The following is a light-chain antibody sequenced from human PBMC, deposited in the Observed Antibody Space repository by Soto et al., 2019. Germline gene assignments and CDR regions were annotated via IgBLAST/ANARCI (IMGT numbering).Light chain of an antibody. CDR3: NSYANTAARV. CDR2: EVS. Sequence: QSALTQPASVSGSPGQSITISCTGTSSDVGAHNFVSWYQQHPGKAPKLMIYEVSNRPSGVSDRFSGSKSGNTASLTISGLQAEDEADYYCNSYANTAARVFGAATNVTVL. V-gene: IGLV2-14*01. J-gene: IGLJ1*01. CDR1: SSDVGAHNF.